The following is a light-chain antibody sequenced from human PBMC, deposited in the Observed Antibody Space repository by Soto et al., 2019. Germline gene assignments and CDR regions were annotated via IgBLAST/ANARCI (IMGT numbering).Light chain of an antibody. V-gene: IGLV2-8*01. CDR3: SPYAGGNSGV. Sequence: QSALTQPPSASGSPGQSVTISCTGTSSDVGGYNYVSWYQQHPGKAPKLMIYEVSKRPSGVPDRFSGSKSGNTASLTVSGLQTEDEADYYCSPYAGGNSGVFGGGTKLTVL. J-gene: IGLJ3*02. CDR1: SSDVGGYNY. CDR2: EVS.